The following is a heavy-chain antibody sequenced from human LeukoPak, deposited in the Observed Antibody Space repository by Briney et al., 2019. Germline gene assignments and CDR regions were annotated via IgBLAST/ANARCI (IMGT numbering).Heavy chain of an antibody. V-gene: IGHV3-66*01. CDR1: EFSVGSNY. D-gene: IGHD1-26*01. CDR2: IYSGGST. J-gene: IGHJ3*02. CDR3: ARDKFPLVGATGDDAFDI. Sequence: GGSLRLSCAASEFSVGSNYMTWVRQAPGKGLEWVSLIYSGGSTYYADSVKGRFTISRDNSKNTLYLQMNSLRAEDAAVYYCARDKFPLVGATGDDAFDIWGQGTMVAVSS.